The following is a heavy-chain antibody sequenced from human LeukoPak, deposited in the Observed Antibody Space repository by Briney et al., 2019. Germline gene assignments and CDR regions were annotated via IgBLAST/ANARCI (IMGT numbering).Heavy chain of an antibody. CDR1: GFTFSTYV. CDR3: AREGFYGSGSSPTFYFDY. CDR2: MSFDGKNT. Sequence: GGSLRLSCAASGFTFSTYVIHWVRRAPGKGLDWVAVMSFDGKNTYYADSVKGRFTVSRDNSKNTLYLQMNSLRPEDTAVYYCAREGFYGSGSSPTFYFDYWGQGTLVTGSS. D-gene: IGHD3-10*01. V-gene: IGHV3-30*04. J-gene: IGHJ4*02.